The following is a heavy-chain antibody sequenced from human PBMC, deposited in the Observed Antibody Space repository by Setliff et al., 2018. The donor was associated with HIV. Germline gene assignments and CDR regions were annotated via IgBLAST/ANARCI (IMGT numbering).Heavy chain of an antibody. CDR1: GYSFINYA. CDR2: INTQTGSP. Sequence: ASVKVSCKASGYSFINYAMNWVRQATGQGLEWMGWINTQTGSPTYAQAFTGRFVFSVDTSVTTAYLQISGLKADDTAVYYCARALYGEYGGDLNWLDPWGQGAQVTVSS. V-gene: IGHV7-4-1*02. CDR3: ARALYGEYGGDLNWLDP. D-gene: IGHD4-17*01. J-gene: IGHJ5*02.